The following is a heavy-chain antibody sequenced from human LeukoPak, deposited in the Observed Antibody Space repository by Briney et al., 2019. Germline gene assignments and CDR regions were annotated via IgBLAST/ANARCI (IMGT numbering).Heavy chain of an antibody. CDR2: INPXXXXX. Sequence: GASVKVSCKSSGYTFTGYYMHWVRQAPGQGLEWMGWINPXXXXXSYAQKFQGRVTMTRDTSISTAYMELSRLRSDDTAVYYCASQYYDFWSGYRGGPYYYYMDVWGKGTTVTVSS. D-gene: IGHD3-3*01. J-gene: IGHJ6*03. CDR3: ASQYYDFWSGYRGGPYYYYMDV. CDR1: GYTFTGYY. V-gene: IGHV1-2*02.